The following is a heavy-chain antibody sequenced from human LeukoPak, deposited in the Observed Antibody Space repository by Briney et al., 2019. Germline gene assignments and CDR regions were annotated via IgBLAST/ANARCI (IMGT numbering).Heavy chain of an antibody. V-gene: IGHV1-2*02. CDR2: INPNSGGT. CDR3: ARDREGYYDILTGYYGVGAFDT. D-gene: IGHD3-9*01. CDR1: GYTFTGYY. Sequence: GASVKVSCKASGYTFTGYYMHWVRQAPGQGLEWMGWINPNSGGTNYAQKFQGRVTMTRDTSISTAYMELSRLRSDDTAVYYCARDREGYYDILTGYYGVGAFDTWGQGTMVTVSS. J-gene: IGHJ3*02.